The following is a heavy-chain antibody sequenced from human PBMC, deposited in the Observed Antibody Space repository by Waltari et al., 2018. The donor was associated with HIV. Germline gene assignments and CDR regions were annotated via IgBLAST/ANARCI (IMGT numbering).Heavy chain of an antibody. V-gene: IGHV3-74*01. J-gene: IGHJ4*02. CDR3: ATFPINDHSNKRLGY. Sequence: EVQLVESGGGLVQPGGSLRLSCAASGFTFSSYWMHWVRQAPGKGLVWYSRINSEGSSKTYADSVKGRFTISRDNAKNTLYLQMNSLRDEDTAVYYCATFPINDHSNKRLGYWGQGTLVTVSS. CDR1: GFTFSSYW. CDR2: INSEGSSK. D-gene: IGHD4-4*01.